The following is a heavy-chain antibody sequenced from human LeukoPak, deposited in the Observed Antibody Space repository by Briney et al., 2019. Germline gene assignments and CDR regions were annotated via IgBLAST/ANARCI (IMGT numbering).Heavy chain of an antibody. V-gene: IGHV3-7*03. CDR3: AGGDRNGWYFYY. CDR1: GFTFSSYW. Sequence: PGGSLRLSCAASGFTFSSYWMNWVRQAPGKGLEWVANIKQDGSEKYYVDSVKGRFTISRDNAKNSLYLQMSSLRAEDTALYLCAGGDRNGWYFYYWGQGTLVTVSS. J-gene: IGHJ4*02. CDR2: IKQDGSEK. D-gene: IGHD6-19*01.